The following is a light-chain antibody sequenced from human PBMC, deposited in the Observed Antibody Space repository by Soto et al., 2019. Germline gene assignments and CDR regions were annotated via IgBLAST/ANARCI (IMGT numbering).Light chain of an antibody. Sequence: EIQMTSSPASLSASVGDRVTITCLASPSISSYLNWYQQKPGKAPKLLIYAASSLQGGVPSRFSGSGSGTDFTLKISSLEPEDFATYHSQQTYSCPWRLGEGTRLEIK. CDR3: QQTYSCPWR. CDR2: AAS. J-gene: IGKJ1*01. CDR1: PSISSY. V-gene: IGKV1-39*01.